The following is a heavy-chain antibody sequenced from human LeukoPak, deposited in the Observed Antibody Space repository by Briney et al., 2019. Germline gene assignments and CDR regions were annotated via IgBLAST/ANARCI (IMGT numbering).Heavy chain of an antibody. Sequence: SETLSLTCTVSGGSINSYYWSWIRRPPGKGLEWIGNIYYSGNTNYNPSLKSRVTISVDPSKNQFSLKLTSVTAADTAVYYCARDSSSWYDYWGQGTLVTVSS. V-gene: IGHV4-59*12. CDR1: GGSINSYY. J-gene: IGHJ4*02. D-gene: IGHD6-13*01. CDR3: ARDSSSWYDY. CDR2: IYYSGNT.